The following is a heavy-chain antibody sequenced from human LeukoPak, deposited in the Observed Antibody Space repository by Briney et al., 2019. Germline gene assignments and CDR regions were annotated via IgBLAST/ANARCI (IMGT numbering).Heavy chain of an antibody. V-gene: IGHV1-46*01. Sequence: AASVKVSCKASGYIFTNYGISWVRQAPGQGLEWMGIINPSGGSTSYAQKFQGRVTMTRDTSTSTVYMELSSLRSEDTAVYYCAREHSMVRGVMVYWGQGTLVTVSS. CDR1: GYIFTNYG. J-gene: IGHJ4*02. CDR2: INPSGGST. CDR3: AREHSMVRGVMVY. D-gene: IGHD3-10*01.